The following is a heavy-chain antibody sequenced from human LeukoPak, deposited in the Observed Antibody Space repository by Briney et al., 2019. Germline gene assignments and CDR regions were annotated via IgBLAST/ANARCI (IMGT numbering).Heavy chain of an antibody. CDR3: ARHRGYSYGYYYYYMDV. CDR1: GGSFSGYY. CDR2: INHSGST. Sequence: SETLSLTCAVYGGSFSGYYWSWIRQPPGKGLEWIGEINHSGSTNYNPSLKSRVTISVDTSKNQFSLKLSSVTAADTAVYYCARHRGYSYGYYYYYMDVWGKGTTVTISS. D-gene: IGHD5-18*01. V-gene: IGHV4-34*01. J-gene: IGHJ6*03.